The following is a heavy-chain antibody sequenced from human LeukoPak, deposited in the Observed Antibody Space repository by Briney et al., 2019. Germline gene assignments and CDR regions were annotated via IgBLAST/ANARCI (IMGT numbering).Heavy chain of an antibody. D-gene: IGHD6-13*01. Sequence: KPGGSLRLSCAASGFTFSSYSMNWVRQAPGKGLEWVSSISSSSSYIYYADSVKGRFTISRDNAKNSLYLQMNSLRAEDTAVYYCARGKQQLDLANFGYWGQGTLVTVSS. CDR3: ARGKQQLDLANFGY. CDR1: GFTFSSYS. J-gene: IGHJ4*02. CDR2: ISSSSSYI. V-gene: IGHV3-21*01.